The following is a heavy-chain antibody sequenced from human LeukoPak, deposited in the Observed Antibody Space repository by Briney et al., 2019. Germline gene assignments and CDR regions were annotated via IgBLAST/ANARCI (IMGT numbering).Heavy chain of an antibody. CDR1: GYSISSSNW. D-gene: IGHD6-19*01. CDR3: ARLGSSGWSQFDY. J-gene: IGHJ4*02. CDR2: IYYSGST. Sequence: SDTLSLTCAVSGYSISSSNWWGWIRQPPGKGLEWIGYIYYSGSTYYNPSLKSRVTMSVDTSKNQFSLKLSSVTAADTAVYYCARLGSSGWSQFDYWGQGTLVTVSS. V-gene: IGHV4-28*01.